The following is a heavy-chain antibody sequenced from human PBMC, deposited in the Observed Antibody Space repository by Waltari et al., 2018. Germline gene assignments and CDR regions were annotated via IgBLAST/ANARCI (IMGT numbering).Heavy chain of an antibody. CDR1: GFTFSSYC. J-gene: IGHJ4*02. Sequence: EAQLVQSGGGLVQPGGSLRLSCAASGFTFSSYCMHSVRQDPGKGLVWVSRINTEGSSTSYADSVKGRFTISRDNAKNTLYLQMNSLRAEDTAVYYCATLGYSSGRYATREDYWGQGTLVTVSS. D-gene: IGHD6-19*01. CDR3: ATLGYSSGRYATREDY. CDR2: INTEGSST. V-gene: IGHV3-74*01.